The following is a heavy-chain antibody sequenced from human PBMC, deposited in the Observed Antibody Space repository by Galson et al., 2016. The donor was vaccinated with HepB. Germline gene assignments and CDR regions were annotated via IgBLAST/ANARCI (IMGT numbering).Heavy chain of an antibody. CDR3: ARVEGYCSGGRCFLLQSEYHYYGMDV. CDR1: GFTFSTYG. D-gene: IGHD2-15*01. CDR2: IWYDGSNK. J-gene: IGHJ6*02. Sequence: SLRLSCAASGFTFSTYGMHWVRQAPGKGLEWVAVIWYDGSNKNYAESVKGRFTISRDNSKNTLYLQMNSLRAEDTAVYYCARVEGYCSGGRCFLLQSEYHYYGMDVWGQGTTVTVSS. V-gene: IGHV3-33*01.